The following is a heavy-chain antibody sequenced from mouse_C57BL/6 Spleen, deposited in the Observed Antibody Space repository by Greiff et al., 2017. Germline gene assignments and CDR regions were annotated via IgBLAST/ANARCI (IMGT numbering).Heavy chain of an antibody. CDR2: IDPSDSYT. V-gene: IGHV1-50*01. Sequence: VQLQQPGAELVKPGASVKLSCKASGYTFTSYWMQWVKQRPGQGLEWIGEIDPSDSYTNYNQKFKGKATLTVDTSSSTAYMQLSSLTSEDSAVYYCARSGYWGQGTTLTFSS. CDR3: ARSGY. CDR1: GYTFTSYW. D-gene: IGHD3-1*01. J-gene: IGHJ2*01.